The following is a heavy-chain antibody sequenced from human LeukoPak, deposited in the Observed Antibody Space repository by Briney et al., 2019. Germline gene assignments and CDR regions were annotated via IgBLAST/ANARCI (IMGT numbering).Heavy chain of an antibody. CDR2: ISYDGSNK. Sequence: GGSLRLSCAASGLTFRSYGMHWVRQAPGKGLEWVAVISYDGSNKYYADSVKGRFTISRDNSKNTLYLQMNSLRAEDTAVYYCARDHDAIEYWGQGTLVTVSS. CDR3: ARDHDAIEY. V-gene: IGHV3-30*03. J-gene: IGHJ4*02. D-gene: IGHD1-1*01. CDR1: GLTFRSYG.